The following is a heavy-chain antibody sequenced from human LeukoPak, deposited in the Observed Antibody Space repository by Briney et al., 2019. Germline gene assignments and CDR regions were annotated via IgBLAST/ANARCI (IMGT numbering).Heavy chain of an antibody. CDR2: INPHSGGT. Sequence: ASVKVSCKASGYTFTGNYIHWVRPAPEQGLEWMGWINPHSGGTNYAQNFQGRVTMTRDTSITTSYMELARLTSDDTAVYYCARAPGSISIWGQGTLVTVSS. J-gene: IGHJ4*02. CDR1: GYTFTGNY. D-gene: IGHD3-3*02. CDR3: ARAPGSISI. V-gene: IGHV1-2*02.